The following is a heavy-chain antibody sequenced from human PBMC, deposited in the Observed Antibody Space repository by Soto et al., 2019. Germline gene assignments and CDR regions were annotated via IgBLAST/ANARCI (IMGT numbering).Heavy chain of an antibody. D-gene: IGHD3-22*01. Sequence: QVQLVQSGAEVRKPGSSVKVSCKASRGTFSRHAISWVRQAPGQGLEWMGGIIPIFGTANHAQKFQGRVTIIADESTSTAYMELSSLRSEDTAIYYCARGWGYDSNDYYYAYWGQGTLVIVSS. CDR3: ARGWGYDSNDYYYAY. CDR2: IIPIFGTA. V-gene: IGHV1-69*01. J-gene: IGHJ4*02. CDR1: RGTFSRHA.